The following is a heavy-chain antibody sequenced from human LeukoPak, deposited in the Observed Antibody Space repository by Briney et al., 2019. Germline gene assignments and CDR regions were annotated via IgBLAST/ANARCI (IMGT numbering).Heavy chain of an antibody. V-gene: IGHV3-53*01. CDR3: ARWDYAGDYFDY. CDR1: GFTVSSNY. J-gene: IGHJ4*02. Sequence: PGRSLRLSCAASGFTVSSNYMSWVRQAPGKGLEWVSVIYSGGSTYYADSVKGRFTISRDNSKNTLYLQMNSLRAEDTAVYYCARWDYAGDYFDYWGQGTLVTVSS. D-gene: IGHD4-17*01. CDR2: IYSGGST.